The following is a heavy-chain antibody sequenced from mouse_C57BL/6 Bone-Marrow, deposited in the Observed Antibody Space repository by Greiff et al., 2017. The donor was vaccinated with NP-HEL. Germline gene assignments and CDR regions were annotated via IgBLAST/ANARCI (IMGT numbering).Heavy chain of an antibody. CDR2: IYPGSGST. Sequence: QVQLQQPGAELVKPGASVKMSCKASGYTFTSYWITWVKQRPGQGLEWIGDIYPGSGSTNYNEKFKSKATLTVDTSSITAYMPRSSLTSEDSAVDYCAGLGRYYFDYWGQGTTLTVSS. CDR3: AGLGRYYFDY. J-gene: IGHJ2*01. D-gene: IGHD4-1*01. CDR1: GYTFTSYW. V-gene: IGHV1-55*01.